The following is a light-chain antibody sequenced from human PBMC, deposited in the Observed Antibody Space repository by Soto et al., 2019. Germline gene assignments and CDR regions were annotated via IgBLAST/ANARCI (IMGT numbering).Light chain of an antibody. V-gene: IGKV1-27*01. CDR2: AAS. CDR3: KKYNSFPKVT. CDR1: QGISNY. Sequence: DIQMTQSPSSLSASVGDRVTITCRARQGISNYLAWYQQKPGKVPKLLIYAASTLQSGAPSRFSGSGSGTDFTHTISSLQTEDVATYYCKKYNSFPKVTFGQGTRLEIK. J-gene: IGKJ5*01.